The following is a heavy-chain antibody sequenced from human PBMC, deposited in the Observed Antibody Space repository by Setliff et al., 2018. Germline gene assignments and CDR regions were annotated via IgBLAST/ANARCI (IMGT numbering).Heavy chain of an antibody. CDR1: DGSLSTYY. CDR2: ISPGGST. CDR3: ARGRNVAARLFDS. Sequence: SETLSLTCTVSDGSLSTYYWSWIRQPPGKGLEWIGEISPGGSTIYNPSLRSRVTISVDTSMNQFSLKLSSVTAADRAVYYCARGRNVAARLFDSWGQGTLVTVSS. D-gene: IGHD6-6*01. V-gene: IGHV4-34*01. J-gene: IGHJ4*02.